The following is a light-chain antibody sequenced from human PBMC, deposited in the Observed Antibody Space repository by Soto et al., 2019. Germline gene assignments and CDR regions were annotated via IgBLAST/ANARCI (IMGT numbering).Light chain of an antibody. CDR2: KAS. J-gene: IGKJ1*01. CDR3: QQYNSYSWT. V-gene: IGKV1-5*03. Sequence: DIQMTQSPSTLSASVRDRVTITCRASQSISSWLAWYQQKPGKAPKLLIYKASSLESGVPSRFSGSGSGTEFTLTISSLQPDDSATYYCQQYNSYSWTFGQGTKVEIK. CDR1: QSISSW.